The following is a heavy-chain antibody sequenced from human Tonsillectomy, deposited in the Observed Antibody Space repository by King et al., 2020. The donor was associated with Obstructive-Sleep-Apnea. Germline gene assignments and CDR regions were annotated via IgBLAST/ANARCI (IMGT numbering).Heavy chain of an antibody. CDR2: ISTFNGKT. D-gene: IGHD4-17*01. CDR3: ARGGGSIYGDYVESEFDF. V-gene: IGHV1-18*04. J-gene: IGHJ4*02. CDR1: GYNFFTFA. Sequence: QLVQSGPEVKKPGASVKVSCTSSGYNFFTFAITWVRQAPGQGLEWMGWISTFNGKTNYAQNVQDRVTMTTDTSTNTAYMELRSLRSDDTAVYYCARGGGSIYGDYVESEFDFWGQGTPVTVSS.